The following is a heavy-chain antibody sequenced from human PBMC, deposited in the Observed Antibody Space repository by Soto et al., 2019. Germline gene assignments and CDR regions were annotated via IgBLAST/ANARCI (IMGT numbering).Heavy chain of an antibody. CDR2: IRSKAHGGTT. V-gene: IGHV3-49*03. CDR3: TTDSLFTMVLVRFDF. Sequence: GGSLRLSCTASGFTFGDYAMSWFRQAPGKGLEWVGFIRSKAHGGTTEYAASVKGRFTISRDDSKSIAYLQMNSLKTEDTAVYCCTTDSLFTMVLVRFDFWGHGTLVTVSS. CDR1: GFTFGDYA. D-gene: IGHD3-10*01. J-gene: IGHJ4*01.